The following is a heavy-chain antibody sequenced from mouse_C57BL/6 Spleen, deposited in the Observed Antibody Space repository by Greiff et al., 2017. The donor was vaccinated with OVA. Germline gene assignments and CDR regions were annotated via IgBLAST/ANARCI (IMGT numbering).Heavy chain of an antibody. CDR3: ARSLTGTYWYFDV. D-gene: IGHD4-1*01. CDR1: GYTFTSYW. V-gene: IGHV1-64*01. J-gene: IGHJ1*03. CDR2: IHPNSGST. Sequence: VQLQQPGAELVKPGASVKLSCKASGYTFTSYWMHWVKQRPGQGLEWIGMIHPNSGSTNYNAKFKSKATLTVDKSSSTAYMQLSSLTSEDSAVYYRARSLTGTYWYFDVWGTGTTVTVSS.